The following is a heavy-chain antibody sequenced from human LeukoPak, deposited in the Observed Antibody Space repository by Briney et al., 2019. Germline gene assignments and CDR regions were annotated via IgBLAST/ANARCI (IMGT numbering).Heavy chain of an antibody. D-gene: IGHD7-27*01. J-gene: IGHJ5*02. CDR3: AKTNWGYNWFDP. Sequence: GGSLRLSCAASGFTFSSYSMNWVRQAPGKGLEWVSSISSSSSYIYYADSVKGRFTISRDNAKNTLYLQMNSLRAEDTAVYYCAKTNWGYNWFDPWGQGTLVTVSS. CDR2: ISSSSSYI. CDR1: GFTFSSYS. V-gene: IGHV3-21*01.